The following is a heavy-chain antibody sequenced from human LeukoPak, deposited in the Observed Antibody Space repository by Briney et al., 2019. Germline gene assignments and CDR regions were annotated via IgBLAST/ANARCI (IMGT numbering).Heavy chain of an antibody. J-gene: IGHJ4*02. V-gene: IGHV3-23*01. CDR3: EGTYYYDSSDDY. Sequence: PGGSLRLSCAASGFFRGYAMSWVRQAPGKGLEWVLAISGSGTSTYYADSVKGRFTISRDNSKNTLYLQMNSLRAEDTAVYYCEGTYYYDSSDDYWGQGTLVTVSS. CDR2: ISGSGTST. D-gene: IGHD3-22*01. CDR1: GFFRGYA.